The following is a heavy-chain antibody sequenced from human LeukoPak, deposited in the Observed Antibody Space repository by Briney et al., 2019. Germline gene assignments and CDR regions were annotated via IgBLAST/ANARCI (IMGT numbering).Heavy chain of an antibody. V-gene: IGHV3-23*01. J-gene: IGHJ4*02. CDR2: ISGSGGST. Sequence: GGSLRLSCAASGFTFSSYAMSWVRQAPGKGLEWVSAISGSGGSTYYADSVKGRFTISRDNSKNTLYLQMNSLRAEDTAVYYCAKDPGIQLWAYYFDYWGQGTLVTVSS. D-gene: IGHD5-18*01. CDR3: AKDPGIQLWAYYFDY. CDR1: GFTFSSYA.